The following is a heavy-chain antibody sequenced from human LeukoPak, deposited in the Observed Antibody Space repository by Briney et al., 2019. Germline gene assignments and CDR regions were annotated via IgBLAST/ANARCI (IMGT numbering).Heavy chain of an antibody. CDR1: GGTFSSYA. V-gene: IGHV1-69*05. CDR3: ARVKRLGIVGAPLDY. Sequence: SVKLSFKASGGTFSSYAISWMRQAPGQGLEWMGRIVPIFGTANYTQKFQGRVTITTDESTSTAYMELSSLRSEDTAVYYCARVKRLGIVGAPLDYWGQGTLVTVSS. CDR2: IVPIFGTA. J-gene: IGHJ4*02. D-gene: IGHD1-26*01.